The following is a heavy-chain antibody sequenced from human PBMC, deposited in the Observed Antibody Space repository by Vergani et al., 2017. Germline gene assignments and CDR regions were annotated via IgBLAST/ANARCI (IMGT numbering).Heavy chain of an antibody. Sequence: QVQLQQWGAGLLKPSETLSLTCAVYGGSISDYYWSWIRQPPGKGLEWIGEINHSGSTNYNPSLKSRVTISVDTSKNQFSLKLSSVTAADTAVYYCARGGAAAGSSVRYYYYYGMDVWGQGTTVTVSS. D-gene: IGHD6-13*01. CDR2: INHSGST. CDR3: ARGGAAAGSSVRYYYYYGMDV. J-gene: IGHJ6*02. CDR1: GGSISDYY. V-gene: IGHV4-34*01.